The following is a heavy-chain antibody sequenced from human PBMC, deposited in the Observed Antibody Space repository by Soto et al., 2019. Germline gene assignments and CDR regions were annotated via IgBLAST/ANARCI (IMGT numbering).Heavy chain of an antibody. Sequence: QVQLVESGGGVVQPGRSLRLSCAASGFTFSSYGMHWVRQAPGKGLEWVAVIWYDGSNKYYADSVKGRFTISRDNSKNTLYLQMNSLRAEDTAVYYCARGPHYYCSGSLDYWGQGTLVTVSS. CDR3: ARGPHYYCSGSLDY. V-gene: IGHV3-33*01. CDR1: GFTFSSYG. CDR2: IWYDGSNK. D-gene: IGHD3-10*01. J-gene: IGHJ4*02.